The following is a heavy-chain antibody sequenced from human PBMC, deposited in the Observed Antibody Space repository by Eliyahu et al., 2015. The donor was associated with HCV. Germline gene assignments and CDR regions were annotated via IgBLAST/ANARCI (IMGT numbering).Heavy chain of an antibody. J-gene: IGHJ6*02. CDR1: GYXSTXYD. V-gene: IGHV1-8*01. CDR3: ARVGSGSYYYYYGMDV. Sequence: QVQLVQSGAEVKXPGASVXVSCKASGYXSTXYDINWVRQATGQGLEWMGWMNPNSGNTGYAQKFQGRVTMTRNTSISTAYMELSSLRSEDTAVYYCARVGSGSYYYYYGMDVWGQGTTVTVSS. CDR2: MNPNSGNT. D-gene: IGHD1-26*01.